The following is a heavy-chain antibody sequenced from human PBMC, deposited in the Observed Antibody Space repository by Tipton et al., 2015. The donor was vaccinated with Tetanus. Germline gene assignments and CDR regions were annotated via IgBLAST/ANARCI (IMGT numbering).Heavy chain of an antibody. CDR2: ISYDGNYQ. D-gene: IGHD6-13*01. CDR1: GFTFSNSG. V-gene: IGHV3-30*03. Sequence: LSLTCAASGFTFSNSGMHWVRQAPGKGLEWVAIISYDGNYQSYAESVKGRFTISRDNSKSTLFLQMNGLRAEDTAVYYCIYAISWPAFDFWGQGSLVTVSS. CDR3: IYAISWPAFDF. J-gene: IGHJ4*02.